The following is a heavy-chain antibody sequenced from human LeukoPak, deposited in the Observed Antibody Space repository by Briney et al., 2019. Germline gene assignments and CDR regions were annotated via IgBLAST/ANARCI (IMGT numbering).Heavy chain of an antibody. CDR1: GYSFTSYW. CDR3: ARHHHLEYYYDA. V-gene: IGHV5-51*01. J-gene: IGHJ4*02. D-gene: IGHD3-22*01. Sequence: GASLKISCKGAGYSFTSYWIGWVRPMPGKGLEWMGIIYPGDSDTRYSPSFQGKVTISADKSISTAYLQWSSLKASDTAMYYCARHHHLEYYYDAWGQGTLVTVSS. CDR2: IYPGDSDT.